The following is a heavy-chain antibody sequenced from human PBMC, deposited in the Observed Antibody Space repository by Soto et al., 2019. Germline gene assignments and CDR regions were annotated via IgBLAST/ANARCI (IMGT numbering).Heavy chain of an antibody. CDR3: AKVRGRGYYYYGMDV. CDR2: IGSAGDP. D-gene: IGHD1-26*01. J-gene: IGHJ6*02. Sequence: PGGSLRLSCAASGFTFSSSDMHWVRQATGKGLEWVSGIGSAGDPYYAGSVKGRFTISRENAKNSLYLQMNSLRAEDTALYYCAKVRGRGYYYYGMDVWGQGTTVTVSS. CDR1: GFTFSSSD. V-gene: IGHV3-13*05.